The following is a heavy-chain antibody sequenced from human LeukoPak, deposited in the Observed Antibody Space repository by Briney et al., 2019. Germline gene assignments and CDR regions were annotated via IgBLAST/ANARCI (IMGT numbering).Heavy chain of an antibody. CDR3: ARGIGTTNFDS. Sequence: SETLSLTCTVSGDSISGDSLSNSYWSWIRQPAGKRLEWIGRIYTSWTTNYSPSLKNRVTFSIDTSKSQFSLKLTSLTAADTAMYYCARGIGTTNFDSWGPGTLVTVSS. D-gene: IGHD1-1*01. J-gene: IGHJ4*02. V-gene: IGHV4-4*07. CDR1: GDSISGDSLSNSY. CDR2: IYTSWTT.